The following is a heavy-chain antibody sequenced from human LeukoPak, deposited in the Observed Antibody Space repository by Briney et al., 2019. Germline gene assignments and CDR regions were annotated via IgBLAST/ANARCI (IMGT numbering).Heavy chain of an antibody. CDR1: GASINFYY. V-gene: IGHV4-59*01. CDR2: IHYTGGT. CDR3: ARGGGGPYYYDSSGYYALYFDY. D-gene: IGHD3-22*01. Sequence: SETLSLTCTVSGASINFYYWGWIRQLPGQGLEWIGYIHYTGGTHYNPSLKSRVTISVDTSNNQFSLKLSSVTAADTAVYYCARGGGGPYYYDSSGYYALYFDYWGQGTLVTVSS. J-gene: IGHJ4*02.